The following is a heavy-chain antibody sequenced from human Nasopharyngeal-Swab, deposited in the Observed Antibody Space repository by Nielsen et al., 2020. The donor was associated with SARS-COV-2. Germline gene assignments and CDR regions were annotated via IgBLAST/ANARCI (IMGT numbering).Heavy chain of an antibody. CDR2: IGTAGDT. J-gene: IGHJ6*03. D-gene: IGHD5-18*01. Sequence: GESLKISCAASGFTFSSYDMHWVRQATGKGLEWVSAIGTAGDTYYPGSVKGRFTISRENAKNSLSLQMNSLRAGVTAVYYCARGTIETAQIYYYYYYMDVWGKGTTVTVSS. CDR1: GFTFSSYD. CDR3: ARGTIETAQIYYYYYYMDV. V-gene: IGHV3-13*04.